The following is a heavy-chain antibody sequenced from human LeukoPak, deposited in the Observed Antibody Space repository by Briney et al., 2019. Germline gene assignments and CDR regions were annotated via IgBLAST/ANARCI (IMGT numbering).Heavy chain of an antibody. CDR3: ARDNPGDYLPDY. CDR1: GGTFXDYG. D-gene: IGHD4-17*01. CDR2: ICYDGSNK. J-gene: IGHJ4*02. Sequence: LRLSCAASGGTFXDYGRRWVRQAPGKGLEWVAVICYDGSNKYYADSVRGRCTIARHNSETTLFLQMNSLRVEDTAIYYCARDNPGDYLPDYWGQGTLVTVSS. V-gene: IGHV3-33*08.